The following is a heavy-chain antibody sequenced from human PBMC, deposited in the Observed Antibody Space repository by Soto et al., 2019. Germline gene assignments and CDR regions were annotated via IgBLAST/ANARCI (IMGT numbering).Heavy chain of an antibody. V-gene: IGHV1-18*01. CDR1: GYTFTSYG. D-gene: IGHD3-9*01. J-gene: IGHJ6*03. Sequence: ASVKVSCKASGYTFTSYGISWVRQAPGQGLEWMGWISAYNGNTNYAQKLQGRVTMTTDTSTSTAYMELRSLRSDDTAVYYCARARYFDWLFDPLGNYYYYMDVWGKGTTVTVSS. CDR3: ARARYFDWLFDPLGNYYYYMDV. CDR2: ISAYNGNT.